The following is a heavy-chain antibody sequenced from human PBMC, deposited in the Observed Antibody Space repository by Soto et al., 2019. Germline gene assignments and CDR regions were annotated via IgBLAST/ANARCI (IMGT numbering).Heavy chain of an antibody. CDR2: IYYSGST. CDR3: ARDLPCTGVDY. V-gene: IGHV4-59*01. CDR1: GGSISSYY. Sequence: SETLSLTCTVSGGSISSYYWSWIRQPPGKGLEWIGYIYYSGSTNYNPSLKSRVTISVDTSKNQFSLKLSSVTAADTAVYYCARDLPCTGVDYWGKGKLVPVSS. J-gene: IGHJ4*02. D-gene: IGHD2-8*02.